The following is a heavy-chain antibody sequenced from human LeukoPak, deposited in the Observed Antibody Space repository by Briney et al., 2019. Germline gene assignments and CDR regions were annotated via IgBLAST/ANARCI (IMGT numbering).Heavy chain of an antibody. Sequence: PGGSLRLSCAASGFTFSNARMSWVRQAPGKGLEWVGRIKSKTDGGTTDYAAPVKGRFTISRDDSKNTLYLQMNSLKTEDTAVYYCTTLTYCSSTSCRYMWGQGTLVTVSS. CDR1: GFTFSNAR. CDR3: TTLTYCSSTSCRYM. V-gene: IGHV3-15*01. D-gene: IGHD2-2*01. J-gene: IGHJ4*02. CDR2: IKSKTDGGTT.